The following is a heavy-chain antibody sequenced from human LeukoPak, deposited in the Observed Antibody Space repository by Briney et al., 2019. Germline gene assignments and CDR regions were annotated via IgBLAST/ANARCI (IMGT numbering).Heavy chain of an antibody. CDR2: ISGSGGST. CDR3: ASATRDIVVVVAALRGAFDI. Sequence: PGGSLRLSCAASGFTFSSYAMSWVRQAPGKGLEWVSAISGSGGSTYYADSVKGRFTISRDNSKNTLYLQMNSLRAEDTAVYYCASATRDIVVVVAALRGAFDIWGQGTIVTVSS. V-gene: IGHV3-23*01. J-gene: IGHJ3*02. CDR1: GFTFSSYA. D-gene: IGHD2-15*01.